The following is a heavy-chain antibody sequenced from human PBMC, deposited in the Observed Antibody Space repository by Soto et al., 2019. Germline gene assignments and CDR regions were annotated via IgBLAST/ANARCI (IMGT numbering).Heavy chain of an antibody. D-gene: IGHD2-2*01. J-gene: IGHJ4*02. CDR1: GFTFSSYG. CDR3: ARSARRCSPNCVEVADY. Sequence: QVQLVESGGGVVQPGRSLRLACAASGFTFSSYGMHWVRQAPGKGLEWVAGIWYDGRNKYYADSVKGRFTISTDNSKNTMYLEMNSLRGEDTAVYYCARSARRCSPNCVEVADYWGQGTLVTVSS. V-gene: IGHV3-33*01. CDR2: IWYDGRNK.